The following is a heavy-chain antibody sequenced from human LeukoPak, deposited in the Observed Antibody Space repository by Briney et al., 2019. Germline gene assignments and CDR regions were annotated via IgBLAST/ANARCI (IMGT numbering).Heavy chain of an antibody. Sequence: GRSLRLSCAASGFTFSSYAMHWVRQAPGKGLEWVAVISYDGSNKYYADSVKGRFTISRDNSKNTLYLQMNSLRAEDTAVYYCAKRVRGVTGYSYGYDYWGQGTLVTVSS. CDR3: AKRVRGVTGYSYGYDY. CDR1: GFTFSSYA. J-gene: IGHJ4*02. CDR2: ISYDGSNK. D-gene: IGHD5-18*01. V-gene: IGHV3-30-3*02.